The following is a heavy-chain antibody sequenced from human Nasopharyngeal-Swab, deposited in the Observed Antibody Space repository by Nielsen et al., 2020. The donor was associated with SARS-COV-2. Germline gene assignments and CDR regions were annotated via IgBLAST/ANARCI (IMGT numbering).Heavy chain of an antibody. CDR1: GGTFISYA. V-gene: IGHV1-69*13. D-gene: IGHD2-15*01. J-gene: IGHJ6*03. Sequence: SVKVSCKASGGTFISYATSRVRQPPGQGLEWMGGIIPIFGTANYAQKFQGRVTITADESTSTAYMELSSLRSEDTAVYYCARTVVTNYYYYYMDVWGKGTTVTVSS. CDR2: IIPIFGTA. CDR3: ARTVVTNYYYYYMDV.